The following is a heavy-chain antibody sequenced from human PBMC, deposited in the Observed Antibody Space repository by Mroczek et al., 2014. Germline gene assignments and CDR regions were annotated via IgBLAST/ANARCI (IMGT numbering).Heavy chain of an antibody. Sequence: VQLLETGGGVVQPGRSLRLSCAASGFTFSSYGMHWVRQAPGKGLEWVAVIWYDGSNKYYADSVKGRFTISRDNSKNTLYLQMNSLRAEDTAVYYCARDFGHADVWGKGTTVTVSS. D-gene: IGHD3/OR15-3a*01. V-gene: IGHV3-33*01. CDR1: GFTFSSYG. J-gene: IGHJ6*04. CDR3: ARDFGHADV. CDR2: IWYDGSNK.